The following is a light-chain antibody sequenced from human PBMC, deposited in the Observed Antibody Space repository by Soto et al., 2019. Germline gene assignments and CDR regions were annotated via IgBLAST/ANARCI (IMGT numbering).Light chain of an antibody. J-gene: IGLJ2*01. CDR3: AAWDDSLNGVV. CDR2: RNN. CDR1: SSNIGSDS. Sequence: QSVLTQPPSASGTPGQRVTISCSGSSSNIGSDSVNWYQQLPGTAPKLLIYRNNQRPSGVPDRLSGSKSGISASLAISGLQSEDEADYYCAAWDDSLNGVVFGGGTKLTVL. V-gene: IGLV1-44*01.